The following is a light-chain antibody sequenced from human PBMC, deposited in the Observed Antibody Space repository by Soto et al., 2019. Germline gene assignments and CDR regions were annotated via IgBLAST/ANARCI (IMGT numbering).Light chain of an antibody. CDR3: QQSYTTPIT. J-gene: IGKJ5*01. CDR2: DAS. V-gene: IGKV1-39*01. Sequence: DIQMMQSPSSLSASVGDRVTITCRSSQSISTYLNWYQQKPGKAPKLLIYDASTLQCGVPSKFSGSGSGTDFTLTISSLQPEDFATYYCQQSYTTPITFGQGTRLEIK. CDR1: QSISTY.